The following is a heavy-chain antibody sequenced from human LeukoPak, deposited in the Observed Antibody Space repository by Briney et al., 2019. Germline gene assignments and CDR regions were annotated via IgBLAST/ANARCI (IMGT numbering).Heavy chain of an antibody. CDR2: ITATGDTA. V-gene: IGHV3-23*01. D-gene: IGHD6-19*01. J-gene: IGHJ4*02. CDR3: AGDRNSDWYSPLDY. CDR1: GFTFTKCA. Sequence: PGGSLRLSCVASGFTFTKCAMSWIRQAPGKGLEWVAIITATGDTAYYVDSVKGRFTISRDNSRNTVYMQMDSLRAEDTAIYYCAGDRNSDWYSPLDYWGQGSQVTVSP.